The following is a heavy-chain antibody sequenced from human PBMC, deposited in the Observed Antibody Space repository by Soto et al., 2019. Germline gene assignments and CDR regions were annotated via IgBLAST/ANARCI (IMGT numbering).Heavy chain of an antibody. CDR3: ARAAVYGDYYYYYMDV. J-gene: IGHJ6*03. CDR1: GGSISSYY. CDR2: IYYSGST. D-gene: IGHD2-8*01. V-gene: IGHV4-59*01. Sequence: SETLSLTCTVSGGSISSYYWSWIRQPPGKGLEWIGYIYYSGSTNYNPSLKSRVTISVDTSKNQFSLKLSSVTAADTAVYYCARAAVYGDYYYYYMDVWGKGTTVTVSS.